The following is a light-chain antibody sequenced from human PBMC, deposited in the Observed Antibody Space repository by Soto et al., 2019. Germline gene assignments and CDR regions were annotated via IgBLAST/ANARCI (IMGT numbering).Light chain of an antibody. CDR1: QSLLHSNGNNF. CDR3: MQALQTPIT. CDR2: LAS. J-gene: IGKJ5*01. V-gene: IGKV2-28*01. Sequence: DIWMTQSPLSLPFTPEEPPSISSSFSQSLLHSNGNNFLDWYLQKPGQSPQLLLYLASNRASGVPDRFSGSGSGTDFTLKISRVEAEDVGVYYCMQALQTPITFGQGTRLEIK.